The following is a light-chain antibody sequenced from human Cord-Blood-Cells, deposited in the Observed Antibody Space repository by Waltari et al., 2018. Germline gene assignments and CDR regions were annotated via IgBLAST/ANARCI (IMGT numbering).Light chain of an antibody. CDR2: KDS. V-gene: IGLV3-27*01. CDR3: YSAADNNLV. CDR1: VLAKKY. Sequence: SYELTQPSSVSVSPGQTARITCSGDVLAKKYARWFQQKPGQAPVLVIYKDSERPSGIPVRFSGSSSWTTVTLTISWAQVEDEADYYCYSAADNNLVFGGGTKLTVL. J-gene: IGLJ2*01.